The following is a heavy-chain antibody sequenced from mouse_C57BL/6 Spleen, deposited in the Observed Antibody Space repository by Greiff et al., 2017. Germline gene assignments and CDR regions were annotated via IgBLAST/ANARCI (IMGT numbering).Heavy chain of an antibody. CDR1: GFTFSDYY. D-gene: IGHD5-1*01. CDR2: INYDGSST. CDR3: ARSYVPYAKDY. V-gene: IGHV5-16*01. Sequence: EVKLVESEGGLVQPGSSMKLSCTASGFTFSDYYMAWVRQVPEKGLEWVANINYDGSSTYYLDSLKSRFIISRDNAKNILYLQMSSLKSEDTATYYCARSYVPYAKDYWGQGTSVTVSS. J-gene: IGHJ4*01.